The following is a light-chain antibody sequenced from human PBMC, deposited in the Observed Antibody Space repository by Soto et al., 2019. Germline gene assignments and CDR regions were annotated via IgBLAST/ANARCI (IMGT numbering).Light chain of an antibody. CDR3: QQSYSSPIT. Sequence: DIQMTQSPSSLSASVGDRVTITCRASQSISSYLTWYQQLPGKAPKLLIFAASSLQSGVPSRFSGSGSGTDFTLTINSLQPEDFATYYCQQSYSSPITFGQGTRLDMK. CDR1: QSISSY. J-gene: IGKJ5*01. CDR2: AAS. V-gene: IGKV1-39*01.